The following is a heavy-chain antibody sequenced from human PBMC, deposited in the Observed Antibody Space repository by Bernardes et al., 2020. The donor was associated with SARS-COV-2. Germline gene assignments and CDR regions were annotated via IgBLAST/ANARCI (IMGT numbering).Heavy chain of an antibody. Sequence: GGSLRLSCAASGFTFSSYGIHWVRQAPGKGLEWVAVISYDGSNKYYADSVKGRFTISRDNSKNTLYLQMNSLRAEDTAVYYCANLQNPDYSNYESYYYYGMDGWGQGTTVTVSS. CDR1: GFTFSSYG. CDR2: ISYDGSNK. CDR3: ANLQNPDYSNYESYYYYGMDG. D-gene: IGHD4-4*01. V-gene: IGHV3-30*18. J-gene: IGHJ6*02.